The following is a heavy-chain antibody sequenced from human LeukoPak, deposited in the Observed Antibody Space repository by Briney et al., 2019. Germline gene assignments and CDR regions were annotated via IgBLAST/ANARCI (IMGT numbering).Heavy chain of an antibody. J-gene: IGHJ6*02. CDR3: ATAPSDYYYYGMDV. Sequence: GGSLRLSCAASGFTFDDYAMHWVRHAPGKGLEWVSHLSGDGRSTYYADSVKGRFTISRDNSKNSLYLQMDSLRTEDTALYYCATAPSDYYYYGMDVWGQGTTVTVSS. CDR2: LSGDGRST. CDR1: GFTFDDYA. V-gene: IGHV3-43*02.